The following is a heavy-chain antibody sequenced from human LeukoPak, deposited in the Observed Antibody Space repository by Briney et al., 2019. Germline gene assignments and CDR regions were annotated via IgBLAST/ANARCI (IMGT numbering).Heavy chain of an antibody. V-gene: IGHV4-34*09. CDR1: GGSFGGYY. CDR2: INHSGST. Sequence: SETLSLTCAVYGGSFGGYYWSWIRQPPGKGLEWIGEINHSGSTNYNPSLKSRVTISVDTSKNQFSLKLSSVTAADTAVYYCARDMARYTGTYYYYGMDVWGQGTTVTVSS. J-gene: IGHJ6*02. CDR3: ARDMARYTGTYYYYGMDV. D-gene: IGHD3-10*01.